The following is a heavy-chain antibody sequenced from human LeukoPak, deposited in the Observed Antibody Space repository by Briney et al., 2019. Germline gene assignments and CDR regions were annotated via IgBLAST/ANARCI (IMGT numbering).Heavy chain of an antibody. Sequence: ASVKVSCKAFGYTITGYYIHWVRQAPGQGLEWMGWINPNNGGTNSAQKFQGRVTMTRYTSISTAYMELSRLRSDDTAVYYCASSRVGIAVAATEFDFDYWGQGTLVTVSS. D-gene: IGHD6-19*01. CDR2: INPNNGGT. CDR3: ASSRVGIAVAATEFDFDY. V-gene: IGHV1-2*02. CDR1: GYTITGYY. J-gene: IGHJ4*02.